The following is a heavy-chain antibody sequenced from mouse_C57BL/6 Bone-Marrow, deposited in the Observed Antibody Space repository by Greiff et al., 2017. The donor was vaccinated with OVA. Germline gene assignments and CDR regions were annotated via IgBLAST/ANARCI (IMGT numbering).Heavy chain of an antibody. CDR1: GFTFSSYA. CDR2: ISDGGSYT. Sequence: EVNVVEPGGGLVKPGGSLKLSCAASGFTFSSYAMSWVRQTPEKRLEWVATISDGGSYTYYPDNVKGRFTISRDNAKNNLYLQLSHLKSEDTAMYYCAREGGYYGSSQFAYWGQGTLVTVSA. V-gene: IGHV5-4*01. D-gene: IGHD1-1*01. CDR3: AREGGYYGSSQFAY. J-gene: IGHJ3*01.